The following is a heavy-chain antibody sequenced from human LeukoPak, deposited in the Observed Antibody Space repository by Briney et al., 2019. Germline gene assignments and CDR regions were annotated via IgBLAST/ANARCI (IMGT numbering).Heavy chain of an antibody. CDR3: ATPYDIHDAFDI. J-gene: IGHJ3*02. Sequence: SVKVSCKASGGTFSSYAISWVRQAPGQGLEWMGGIIPIFGTANYAQKFQGRVTITADESTSTAYMELSSLRSGDTAVYYCATPYDIHDAFDIWGQGTMVTVSS. V-gene: IGHV1-69*01. CDR2: IIPIFGTA. D-gene: IGHD3-9*01. CDR1: GGTFSSYA.